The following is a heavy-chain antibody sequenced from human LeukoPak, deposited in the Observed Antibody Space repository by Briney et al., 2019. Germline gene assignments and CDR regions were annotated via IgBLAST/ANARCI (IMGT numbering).Heavy chain of an antibody. CDR1: GYTFTSYG. CDR3: ARLQKRITMVRGVDWFDP. D-gene: IGHD3-10*01. J-gene: IGHJ5*02. CDR2: ISAYNGNT. Sequence: ASVKVSCKASGYTFTSYGISWVRQAPGQGLEWMGWISAYNGNTNYAQKLQGRVTMTTDTSTSTAYMELRSLRSDDTAVYYCARLQKRITMVRGVDWFDPWGQGTLVTVSS. V-gene: IGHV1-18*04.